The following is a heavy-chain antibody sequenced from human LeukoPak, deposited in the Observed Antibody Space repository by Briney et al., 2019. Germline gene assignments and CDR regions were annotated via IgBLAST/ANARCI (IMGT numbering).Heavy chain of an antibody. V-gene: IGHV1-18*01. J-gene: IGHJ4*02. CDR3: ARDRRRSRDIERQSPYYFDY. Sequence: ASVKVSCKASGYTFTSYGISWVRQAPGQGLEWMGWISAYNGNTNYAQKLQGRVTMTTDTSTSTAYMELRSLRSDDTAVYYCARDRRRSRDIERQSPYYFDYWGQGTLVTVSS. D-gene: IGHD5-12*01. CDR2: ISAYNGNT. CDR1: GYTFTSYG.